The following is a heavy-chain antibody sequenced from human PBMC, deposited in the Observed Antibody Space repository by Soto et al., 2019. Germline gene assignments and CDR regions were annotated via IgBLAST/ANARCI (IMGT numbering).Heavy chain of an antibody. V-gene: IGHV3-33*01. CDR3: ARDRPNSGFDY. J-gene: IGHJ4*02. Sequence: QVQLVESGGGVVQPGRSLRLSCAASGFTFNSYGMHWVRQAPGKGLEWVAVIWYDGSNKYYGDSVKGRFTISRDNSKNTLYLQMNSPRAEDTAVYYCARDRPNSGFDYWGQGTLVIVSS. CDR2: IWYDGSNK. D-gene: IGHD7-27*01. CDR1: GFTFNSYG.